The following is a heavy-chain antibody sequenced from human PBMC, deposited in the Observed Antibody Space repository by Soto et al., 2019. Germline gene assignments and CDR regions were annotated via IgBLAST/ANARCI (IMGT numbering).Heavy chain of an antibody. Sequence: QVQLVESGGGVVQPGRSLRLSCAASGFTFSSYGMHWVRQAPGKGLEWVAVISYDGSNKYYADSVKGRFTISRDNSKNTLYLQMNSLRAEDTAVYYCAKGLGFTMVRGSGYYYYGMDVW. J-gene: IGHJ6*01. CDR1: GFTFSSYG. D-gene: IGHD3-10*01. CDR2: ISYDGSNK. V-gene: IGHV3-30*18. CDR3: AKGLGFTMVRGSGYYYYGMDV.